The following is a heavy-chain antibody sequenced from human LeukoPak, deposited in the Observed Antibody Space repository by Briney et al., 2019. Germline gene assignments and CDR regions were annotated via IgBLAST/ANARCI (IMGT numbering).Heavy chain of an antibody. CDR2: IYHNGNT. J-gene: IGHJ4*02. Sequence: SETLSLTCTVSGYSITSGYYWGWIRQPPGKGLEWIATIYHNGNTYYNPSLKSRVTISVDTSKNQFSLKLSSVTAADTAVYYCVRVKTEYWGQGTLVTVSS. CDR1: GYSITSGYY. V-gene: IGHV4-38-2*02. CDR3: VRVKTEY.